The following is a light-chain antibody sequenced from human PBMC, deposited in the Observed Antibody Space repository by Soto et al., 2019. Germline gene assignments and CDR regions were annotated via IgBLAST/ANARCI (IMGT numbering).Light chain of an antibody. V-gene: IGLV2-23*02. Sequence: QSVLTQPASVSGSPGQSITISCTGTSGDVGSYNLVSWYQQHPGKAPKLMIYEVSKRPSGVSNRFSGSKSGNTASLTISGLQAEDEADYYCCSYAGSSTLLYVFGTGTKVTVL. CDR3: CSYAGSSTLLYV. CDR2: EVS. J-gene: IGLJ1*01. CDR1: SGDVGSYNL.